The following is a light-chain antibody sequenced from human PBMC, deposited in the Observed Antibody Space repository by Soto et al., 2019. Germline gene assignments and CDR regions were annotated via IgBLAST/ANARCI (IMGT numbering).Light chain of an antibody. V-gene: IGLV2-8*01. CDR1: STDVVTYNF. J-gene: IGLJ1*01. CDR3: SSYVGRNILL. Sequence: HSVLAQPACVSGSPGQAINISCTGTSTDVVTYNFVSWYQQHPGKAPTLLIYEVTERPSGVPDRSSGYKSGNTASLTVSGLQPEDEADYFCSSYVGRNILLFGAGTKVTVL. CDR2: EVT.